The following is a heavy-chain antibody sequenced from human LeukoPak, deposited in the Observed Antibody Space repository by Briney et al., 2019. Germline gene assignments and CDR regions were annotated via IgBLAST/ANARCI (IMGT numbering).Heavy chain of an antibody. J-gene: IGHJ6*02. CDR2: IYYSGST. Sequence: PSETLSLTCTVSGGSISSYYWSWIRQPPGKGLEWIGYIYYSGSTNYNPSLKSRVTISVDTSKNQFSLKLSSVTAADTAVYYCARDVRHGMDVWGQGTTVTVSS. CDR1: GGSISSYY. CDR3: ARDVRHGMDV. V-gene: IGHV4-59*01.